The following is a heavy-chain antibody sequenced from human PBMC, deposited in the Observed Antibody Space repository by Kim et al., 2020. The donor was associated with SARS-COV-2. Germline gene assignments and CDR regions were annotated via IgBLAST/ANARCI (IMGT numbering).Heavy chain of an antibody. V-gene: IGHV3-33*01. CDR3: ATVPGYSYGNDAFDI. D-gene: IGHD5-18*01. CDR1: GFTFSSYG. CDR2: IWYDGSNK. J-gene: IGHJ3*02. Sequence: GGSLRLSCAASGFTFSSYGMHWVRQAPGKGLEWVAVIWYDGSNKYYADSVKGRFTISRDNSKNTLYLQMNSLRAEDTAVYYCATVPGYSYGNDAFDIWGQGTMVTVSS.